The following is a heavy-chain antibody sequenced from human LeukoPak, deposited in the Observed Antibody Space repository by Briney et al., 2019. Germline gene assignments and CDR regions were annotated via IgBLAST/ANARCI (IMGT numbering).Heavy chain of an antibody. V-gene: IGHV4-59*08. CDR3: ARLGSSWYYFDY. CDR1: GGSISGYY. J-gene: IGHJ4*02. CDR2: IYSSGTT. Sequence: SETLSHTCTLSGGSISGYYWNWIRQPPGKGLEWIGYIYSSGTTDYNPSLRSRVTLSVDTSKILFSPKVTSVTAADTAVYYCARLGSSWYYFDYWGQGTLVTVSS. D-gene: IGHD2-15*01.